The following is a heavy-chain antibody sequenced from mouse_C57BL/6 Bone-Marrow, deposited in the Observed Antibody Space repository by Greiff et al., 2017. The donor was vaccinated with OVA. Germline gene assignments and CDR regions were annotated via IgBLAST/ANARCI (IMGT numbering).Heavy chain of an antibody. V-gene: IGHV3-6*01. CDR2: IRDDGSN. J-gene: IGHJ3*01. CDR1: GYSITSGYY. D-gene: IGHD4-1*01. CDR3: ARVTGPWFAY. Sequence: EVQLQQSGPGLVKPSQSLSLTCSVTGYSITSGYYWNWIRQFPGNKLEWMGFIRDDGSNNYNPSLKNRISITRDTSKNQFFLKLNSVTTEDTAAYYCARVTGPWFAYWGQGTLVTVSA.